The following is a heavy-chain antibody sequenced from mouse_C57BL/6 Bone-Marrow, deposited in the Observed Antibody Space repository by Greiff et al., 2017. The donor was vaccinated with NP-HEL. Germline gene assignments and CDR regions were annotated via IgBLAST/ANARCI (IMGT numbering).Heavy chain of an antibody. CDR2: IYPGSGST. CDR1: GYTFTSYW. J-gene: IGHJ3*01. V-gene: IGHV1-55*01. CDR3: ARSDYYYGSSYRFAY. D-gene: IGHD1-1*01. Sequence: QVQLKQSGAELVKPGASVKMSCKASGYTFTSYWITWVKQRPGQGLEWIGDIYPGSGSTNYNEKFKSKATLTVDTSSSTAYMQLSSLTSEDSAVYYCARSDYYYGSSYRFAYWGQGTLVTVSA.